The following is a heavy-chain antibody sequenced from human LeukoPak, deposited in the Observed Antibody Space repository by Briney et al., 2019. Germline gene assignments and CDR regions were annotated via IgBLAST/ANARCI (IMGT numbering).Heavy chain of an antibody. CDR1: GFTFSSYA. D-gene: IGHD3-10*01. J-gene: IGHJ3*02. V-gene: IGHV3-23*01. CDR3: AKGLNGYGSGSYSHLDAFDI. CDR2: VSLCGRST. Sequence: GGSLRLSCGAWGFTFSSYAMSWVRQAPAKGLEWVSTVSLCGRSTYYADSVKGRFTISRDNSKNTLSLQMNSLRAEDTAVYYCAKGLNGYGSGSYSHLDAFDIWGQGTLVTVSS.